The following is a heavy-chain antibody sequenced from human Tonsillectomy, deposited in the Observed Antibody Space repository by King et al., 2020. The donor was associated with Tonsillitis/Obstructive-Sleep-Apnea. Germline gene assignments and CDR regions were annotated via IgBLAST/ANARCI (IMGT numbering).Heavy chain of an antibody. CDR2: IDPSDSYT. CDR3: ARTYYYDSSSYSEWYFDL. Sequence: VQLVESGEEVKKPGESLRISCKGSGYSFTNYWISWVRQMPGKGLEWMGRIDPSDSYTNYSPSFQGHVTISADKSISTAYLQWSSLKASDTATYYCARTYYYDSSSYSEWYFDLWGRGTLVTVSS. J-gene: IGHJ2*01. D-gene: IGHD3-22*01. CDR1: GYSFTNYW. V-gene: IGHV5-10-1*03.